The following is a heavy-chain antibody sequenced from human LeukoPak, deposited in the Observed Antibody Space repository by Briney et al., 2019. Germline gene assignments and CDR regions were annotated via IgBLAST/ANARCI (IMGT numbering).Heavy chain of an antibody. CDR1: GFTFTDDY. CDR3: ARDRSSPHSAYDWGHLDY. J-gene: IGHJ4*02. Sequence: GGSLRLSCVASGFTFTDDYMTWIRQAPGKGLEWISYISTSSYTIYYADSVKGRFTISRDNAKNSLYLQMNSLRVEDTAVYYCARDRSSPHSAYDWGHLDYGGQGTLVTVSS. V-gene: IGHV3-11*01. D-gene: IGHD5-12*01. CDR2: ISTSSYTI.